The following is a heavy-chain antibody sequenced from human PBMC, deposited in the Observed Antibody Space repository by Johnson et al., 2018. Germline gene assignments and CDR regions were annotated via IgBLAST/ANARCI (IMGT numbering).Heavy chain of an antibody. Sequence: VQLVESGGGLVQXGRSLRLXCAASGFTFDDYAMHWVRQAPGKGLEWVSGISWNSGSIGYADSVKGRFTISRDNAKNSLDLQMNSLRAEDTALYYCAKDTSPLITMFGVVKDTTEYYYYGMDVWGQGTTVTVSS. J-gene: IGHJ6*02. V-gene: IGHV3-9*01. CDR1: GFTFDDYA. CDR3: AKDTSPLITMFGVVKDTTEYYYYGMDV. D-gene: IGHD3-3*01. CDR2: ISWNSGSI.